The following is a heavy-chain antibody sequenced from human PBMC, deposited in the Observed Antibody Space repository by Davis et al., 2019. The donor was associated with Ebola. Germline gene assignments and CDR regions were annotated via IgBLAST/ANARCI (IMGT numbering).Heavy chain of an antibody. Sequence: PGGSLRLSCAASEFTFRSYWMSWVRQAPGKGLEWVAKIKEDGSEKLEVDSVKGRFTISRDNAKSTLYLQMNSLRVEDTAVYYCATTSLTWGQGTLVTVSS. D-gene: IGHD1/OR15-1a*01. CDR3: ATTSLT. J-gene: IGHJ5*02. CDR2: IKEDGSEK. V-gene: IGHV3-7*01. CDR1: EFTFRSYW.